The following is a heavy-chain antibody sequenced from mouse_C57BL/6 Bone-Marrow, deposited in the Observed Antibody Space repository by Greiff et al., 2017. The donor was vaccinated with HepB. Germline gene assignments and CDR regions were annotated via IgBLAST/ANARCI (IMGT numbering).Heavy chain of an antibody. Sequence: EVQLKESGPELVKPGDSVKISCKASGYSFTGYFMNWVMQSHGKSLEWIGRINPYNGDTFYNQKFKGKATLTVDKSSSTAHMELRSLTSEDSAVYYCAREDYYGSSPCWYFDVWGTGTTVTVSS. D-gene: IGHD1-1*01. V-gene: IGHV1-20*01. CDR3: AREDYYGSSPCWYFDV. J-gene: IGHJ1*03. CDR1: GYSFTGYF. CDR2: INPYNGDT.